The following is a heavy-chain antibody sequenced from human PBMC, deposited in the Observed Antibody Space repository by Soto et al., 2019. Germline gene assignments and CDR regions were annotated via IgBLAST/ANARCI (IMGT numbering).Heavy chain of an antibody. CDR2: ISYDGSNK. Sequence: QVQLVESGGGVVQPGRSLRLSCAASGFTFSSYGMHWVRQAPGKGLEWVAVISYDGSNKYYADSVKGRFTISRDNSKNTLYLQMNSLRAEDMAVYYCAKDLIAVAGDHYFDYWGQGTLVTVSS. V-gene: IGHV3-30*18. D-gene: IGHD6-19*01. CDR3: AKDLIAVAGDHYFDY. CDR1: GFTFSSYG. J-gene: IGHJ4*02.